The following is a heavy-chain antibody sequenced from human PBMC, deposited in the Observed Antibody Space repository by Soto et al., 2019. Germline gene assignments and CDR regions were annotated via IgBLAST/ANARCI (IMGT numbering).Heavy chain of an antibody. CDR2: MNPNSGNT. Sequence: QVQLVQSGAEVKKPGASVKVSCKASGYTFTSYDINWVRQATGQGLEWMGWMNPNSGNTGYAQKFQGRLTMXXXTXGSTADRELSSLRSEDTAVYYCARERGYSSRWYVDYWGQGTLVTVSS. CDR3: ARERGYSSRWYVDY. CDR1: GYTFTSYD. J-gene: IGHJ4*02. D-gene: IGHD6-13*01. V-gene: IGHV1-8*01.